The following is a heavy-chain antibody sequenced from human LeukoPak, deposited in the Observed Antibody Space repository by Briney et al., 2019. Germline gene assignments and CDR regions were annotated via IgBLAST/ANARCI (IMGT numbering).Heavy chain of an antibody. D-gene: IGHD6-19*01. J-gene: IGHJ4*02. CDR2: IIPIFGTA. CDR3: ARASGVYSSGWYTPCFY. CDR1: GGTFSSYA. V-gene: IGHV1-69*13. Sequence: ASVKVSCKASGGTFSSYAISWVRQAPGQGLEWMGGIIPIFGTANYAQKFQGGVTITADESTSTAYMELSSLRSEDTAVYYCARASGVYSSGWYTPCFYWGQGTLVTVSS.